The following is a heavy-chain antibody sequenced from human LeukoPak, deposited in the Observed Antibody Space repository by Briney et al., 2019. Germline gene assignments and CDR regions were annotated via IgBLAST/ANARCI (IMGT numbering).Heavy chain of an antibody. V-gene: IGHV1-46*01. CDR2: ISPSGGST. J-gene: IGHJ4*02. CDR3: ARGTYYDSSGLMGGY. CDR1: GYTFTGYW. Sequence: ASVKVSCKAFGYTFTGYWMHWVRQAPGQGPEWMGVISPSGGSTIYAQKFKGRVTLTRDMSTSTDYLELSSLRSEDTAVYYCARGTYYDSSGLMGGYWGQGTLVTVSS. D-gene: IGHD3-22*01.